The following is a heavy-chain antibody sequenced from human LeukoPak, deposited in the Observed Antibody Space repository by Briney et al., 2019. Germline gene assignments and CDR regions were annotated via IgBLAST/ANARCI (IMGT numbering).Heavy chain of an antibody. CDR3: ARDRSSGYSYVGFDY. CDR2: IIPIFGTA. D-gene: IGHD5-18*01. Sequence: GSSVKVSCKASGGTFSSYAISWVRQAPGQGLEWMGGIIPIFGTANYAQKFQGRVTIPTDESTSTAYMELSSLRSEYTAVYYCARDRSSGYSYVGFDYWGQGTLVTVSS. J-gene: IGHJ4*02. CDR1: GGTFSSYA. V-gene: IGHV1-69*05.